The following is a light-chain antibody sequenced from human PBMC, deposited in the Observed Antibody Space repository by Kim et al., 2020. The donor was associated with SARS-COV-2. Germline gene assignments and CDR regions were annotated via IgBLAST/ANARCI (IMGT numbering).Light chain of an antibody. CDR3: CSYAGSSTFV. V-gene: IGLV2-23*03. CDR2: EGS. Sequence: GQSITISCTGTSSDVGSYNLVSWYQQHPGKAPKLMIYEGSKRPSGVSNRFSGSKSGNTASLTISGLQAEDEADYYCCSYAGSSTFVFGGGTKVTVL. CDR1: SSDVGSYNL. J-gene: IGLJ2*01.